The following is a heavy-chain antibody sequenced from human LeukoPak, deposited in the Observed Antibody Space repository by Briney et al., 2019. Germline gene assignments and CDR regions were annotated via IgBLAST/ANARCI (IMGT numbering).Heavy chain of an antibody. CDR2: ISTGGSR. D-gene: IGHD3-10*01. CDR1: GFSFGNYA. Sequence: GGSPRLSCAACGFSFGNYAMNWIRQAPGKGLEWVSGISTGGSRYYADSVKGRFSISRDNSKNTLYLQMNSLGVEDTAVYYCAKVLSRQYGSGSYPFDYWGQGTLVTVSS. V-gene: IGHV3-23*01. CDR3: AKVLSRQYGSGSYPFDY. J-gene: IGHJ4*02.